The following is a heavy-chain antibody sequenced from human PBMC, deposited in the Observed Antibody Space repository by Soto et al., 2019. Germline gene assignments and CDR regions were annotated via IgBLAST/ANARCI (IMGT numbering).Heavy chain of an antibody. Sequence: SLRLSCAASGFTFSSYGMHWVRQAPGKGLEWVAVISYDGSNKYYADSVKGRFTISRDNSKNTLYLQMNSLRAEDTAVYYCAKDLKYYYDSSGYSNWGQGNLVTVSS. CDR1: GFTFSSYG. CDR3: AKDLKYYYDSSGYSN. D-gene: IGHD3-22*01. J-gene: IGHJ4*02. V-gene: IGHV3-30*18. CDR2: ISYDGSNK.